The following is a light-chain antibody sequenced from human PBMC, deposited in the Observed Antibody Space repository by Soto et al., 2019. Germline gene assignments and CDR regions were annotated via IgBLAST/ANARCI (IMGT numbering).Light chain of an antibody. CDR3: SSHTSSNTVV. J-gene: IGLJ3*02. CDR1: SSDVGGYNH. CDR2: SVT. Sequence: QSALTQPAAVSGSPGQSITISCTGTSSDVGGYNHVSWYQQHPGKAPKLIIYSVTYRPSGVSSRFSGSKSGDTASLTISGLQAEDEADYYCSSHTSSNTVVFGGGTKVTVL. V-gene: IGLV2-14*01.